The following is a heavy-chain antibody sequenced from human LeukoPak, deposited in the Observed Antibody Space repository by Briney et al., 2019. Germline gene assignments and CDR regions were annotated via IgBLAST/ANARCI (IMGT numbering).Heavy chain of an antibody. V-gene: IGHV3-43*02. Sequence: GGSLRLSCAVSGFTFSSYVMTWVRQVPGKGLEWVSLISGDGGSTYYADPVKGRFTISRDNSKNSLYLQMNSLRTEDTALYYCAKDASSSWYGYYYYMDVWGKGTTVTVSS. J-gene: IGHJ6*03. CDR3: AKDASSSWYGYYYYMDV. CDR2: ISGDGGST. D-gene: IGHD6-13*01. CDR1: GFTFSSYV.